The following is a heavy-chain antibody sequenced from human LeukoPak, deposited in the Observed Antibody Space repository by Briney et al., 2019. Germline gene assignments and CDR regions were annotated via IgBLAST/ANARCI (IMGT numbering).Heavy chain of an antibody. D-gene: IGHD5-24*01. CDR2: ISSSGSTI. CDR1: GFSLRTYS. Sequence: GGSLRLSCDASGFSLRTYSMNWVRQAPGKGLEWVSYISSSGSTIYYADSVKGRFTISRDNAKNSLYLQMNSLRAEDTAVYYCARDREMATIDWGQGTLVTVSS. CDR3: ARDREMATID. V-gene: IGHV3-48*04. J-gene: IGHJ4*02.